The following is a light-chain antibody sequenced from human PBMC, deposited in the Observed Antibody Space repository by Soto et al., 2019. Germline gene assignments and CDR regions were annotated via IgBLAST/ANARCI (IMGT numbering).Light chain of an antibody. J-gene: IGKJ2*01. CDR1: QSVSSS. CDR3: HQDESFSPYT. V-gene: IGKV1-5*01. CDR2: DAS. Sequence: DIQMTQSPSTLSAFVGDIVTITCRASQSVSSSLAWYQQKPGKAPKLLIYDASTLESGVPSRFSGSGYGTEFTLTINSLPPGDFATYYGHQDESFSPYTFGQGTRLEI.